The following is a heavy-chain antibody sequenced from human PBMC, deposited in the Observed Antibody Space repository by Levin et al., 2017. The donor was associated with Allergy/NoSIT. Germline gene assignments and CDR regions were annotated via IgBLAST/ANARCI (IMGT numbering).Heavy chain of an antibody. D-gene: IGHD1/OR15-1a*01. Sequence: SETLSLTCAVSGVSISNSRFYWGWVRQTPGKGLEWIGRIFYTRNISYNPSLESRVSISVDTSKNQFSLKLTSVTAADTGVYYCATHRPLSGTLYYFDDWGQGTLATVSS. CDR1: GVSISNSRFY. CDR2: IFYTRNI. V-gene: IGHV4-39*01. J-gene: IGHJ4*02. CDR3: ATHRPLSGTLYYFDD.